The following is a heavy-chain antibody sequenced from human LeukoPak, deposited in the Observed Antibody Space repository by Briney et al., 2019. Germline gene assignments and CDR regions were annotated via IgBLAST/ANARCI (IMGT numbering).Heavy chain of an antibody. CDR1: GGSVSSGSNY. D-gene: IGHD3-22*01. Sequence: SETLSLTCTVSGGSVSSGSNYWSWIRQPPGKGLEWIGYIYYSGSTNYNPSLKSRVTISVDTSKNQFSLKLSSVTAADTAVYYCARGDYYDSGIWYYFDYWGQGTLVTVSS. J-gene: IGHJ4*02. CDR3: ARGDYYDSGIWYYFDY. CDR2: IYYSGST. V-gene: IGHV4-61*01.